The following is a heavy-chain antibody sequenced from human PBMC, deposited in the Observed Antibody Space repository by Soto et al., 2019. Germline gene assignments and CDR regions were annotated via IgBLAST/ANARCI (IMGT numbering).Heavy chain of an antibody. J-gene: IGHJ4*02. Sequence: GGSLRLSCAASGFTFSSYAMSWVRQAPGKGLEWVSAISGSGGSTYYADSVKGRFTISRDNSKNTLYLQMNSLRAEDTAVYYCAKGPYCSSTSCYRGSSGYQGYWGQETLVTVSS. D-gene: IGHD2-2*02. CDR3: AKGPYCSSTSCYRGSSGYQGY. CDR1: GFTFSSYA. V-gene: IGHV3-23*01. CDR2: ISGSGGST.